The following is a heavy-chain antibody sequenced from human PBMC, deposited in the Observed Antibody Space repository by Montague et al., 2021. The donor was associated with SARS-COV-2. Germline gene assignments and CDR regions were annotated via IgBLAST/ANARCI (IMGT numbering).Heavy chain of an antibody. V-gene: IGHV4-34*01. CDR2: VYHSGST. CDR1: GGSLSGYY. CDR3: ARDRGVQYQLQMPFYFDY. J-gene: IGHJ4*02. Sequence: SETLSLTCAVYGGSLSGYYWSWIRQPPGKGLEWIGEVYHSGSTNYNPSLKSRVTISVDTSKNQFSLTLSSVTAADTAVSYCARDRGVQYQLQMPFYFDYWGQGTLVTVSS. D-gene: IGHD2-2*01.